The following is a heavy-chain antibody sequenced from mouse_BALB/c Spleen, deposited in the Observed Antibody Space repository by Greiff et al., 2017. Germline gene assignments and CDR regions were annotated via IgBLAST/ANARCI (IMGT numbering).Heavy chain of an antibody. J-gene: IGHJ3*01. CDR1: GFSLTGYG. V-gene: IGHV2-6-7*01. CDR2: IWGDGST. CDR3: ARDYYYGSPSWFAY. Sequence: VQLQQSGPGLVAPSQSLSITCTVSGFSLTGYGVNWVRQPPGKGLEWLGMIWGDGSTDYNSALKSRLSISKDNSKSQVFLKMNSLQTDDTARYYCARDYYYGSPSWFAYWGQGTLVTVSA. D-gene: IGHD1-1*01.